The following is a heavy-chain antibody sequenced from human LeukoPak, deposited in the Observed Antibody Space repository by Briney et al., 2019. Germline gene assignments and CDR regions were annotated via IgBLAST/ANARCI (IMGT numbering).Heavy chain of an antibody. V-gene: IGHV3-33*06. CDR1: GFTFGSYG. Sequence: GGSLRLSCAASGFTFGSYGMHWVCQAPGKGLEWVAVIWYDGSNKYYADSVKGRFTISRDNSKNTLYLQMNSLRAEDTAVYYCAKDAHIVVVTALDYWGQGTLVTVSS. CDR2: IWYDGSNK. CDR3: AKDAHIVVVTALDY. D-gene: IGHD2-21*02. J-gene: IGHJ4*02.